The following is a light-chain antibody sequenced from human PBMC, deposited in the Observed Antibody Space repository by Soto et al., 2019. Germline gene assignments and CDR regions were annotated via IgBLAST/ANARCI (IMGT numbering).Light chain of an antibody. CDR1: TGAVATNHY. CDR2: DTN. Sequence: QAVVTQEPSLTVSPGGTVTLTCASSTGAVATNHYPYWFQQKPGRAPRTLIYDTNNRHSWAPARFSGSLLGGKPALTLSGAQPEDEAEYYCSLPYSGIRVFGGGTKLTVL. V-gene: IGLV7-46*01. J-gene: IGLJ3*02. CDR3: SLPYSGIRV.